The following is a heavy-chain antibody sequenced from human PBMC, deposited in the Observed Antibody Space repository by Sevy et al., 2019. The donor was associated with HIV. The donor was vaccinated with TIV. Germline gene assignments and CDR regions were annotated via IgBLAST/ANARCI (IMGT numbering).Heavy chain of an antibody. Sequence: GGSLRLSCSASGFTFSSYAMHWVRQAPGKGLEYVSAISSNGGSTYYADSVKGRFTISRDNSKNTLYLQMSSLRAEDTAVYYCVKERFRGAIRWFDPWGQGTLVTVSS. D-gene: IGHD3-10*01. CDR2: ISSNGGST. CDR3: VKERFRGAIRWFDP. J-gene: IGHJ5*02. CDR1: GFTFSSYA. V-gene: IGHV3-64D*06.